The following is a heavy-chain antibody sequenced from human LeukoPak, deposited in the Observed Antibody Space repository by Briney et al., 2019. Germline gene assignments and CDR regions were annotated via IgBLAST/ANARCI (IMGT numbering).Heavy chain of an antibody. CDR2: ISSSSSYI. V-gene: IGHV3-21*01. Sequence: GGSLRLSCAASGFTFSSYSMNWVRQAPGKGLEWVSSISSSSSYIYYADSVKGRFTISRDNAKNSLYLQMNSLRAEDTAVYYCASYCSSTSCPGYYGMDVWGKGTTVTVSS. CDR3: ASYCSSTSCPGYYGMDV. D-gene: IGHD2-2*01. CDR1: GFTFSSYS. J-gene: IGHJ6*04.